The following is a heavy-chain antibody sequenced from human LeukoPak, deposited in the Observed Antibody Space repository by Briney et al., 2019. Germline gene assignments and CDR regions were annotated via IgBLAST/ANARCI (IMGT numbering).Heavy chain of an antibody. V-gene: IGHV4-59*11. CDR2: IYYSGST. D-gene: IGHD6-6*01. J-gene: IGHJ6*03. CDR1: GGSISSHY. CDR3: ARDREYSSSSESKYYYYYMDV. Sequence: SETLSLTCTVSGGSISSHYWSWIPQPPGKGLEWIGYIYYSGSTNYNPSLKSRVTISVDTSKNQFSLKLSSVTAADTAVYYCARDREYSSSSESKYYYYYMDVWGKGTTVTDSS.